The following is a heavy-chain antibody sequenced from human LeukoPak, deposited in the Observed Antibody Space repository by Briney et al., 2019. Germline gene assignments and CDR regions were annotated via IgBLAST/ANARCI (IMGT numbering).Heavy chain of an antibody. CDR2: IRFDGSNK. J-gene: IGHJ4*02. CDR3: AKVDCSSTSCHQTIDY. V-gene: IGHV3-30*02. Sequence: SGGSLRLSCAASGFTFSSYGMHWVRQAPGKGLQWVTFIRFDGSNKYYADSVKGRFTISRDNSKNTLYLQMNSLRAEDTAVYYCAKVDCSSTSCHQTIDYWGQGTLVTVSS. D-gene: IGHD2-2*01. CDR1: GFTFSSYG.